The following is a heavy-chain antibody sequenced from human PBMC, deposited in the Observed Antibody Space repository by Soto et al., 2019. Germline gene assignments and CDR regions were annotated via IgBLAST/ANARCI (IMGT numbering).Heavy chain of an antibody. CDR1: GYTFTGYY. V-gene: IGHV1-2*04. D-gene: IGHD4-4*01. CDR2: INPNSGGT. CDR3: ARDLPYSNYVGAMDV. Sequence: ASVKVSCKASGYTFTGYYMHWVRQAPGQGLEWMGWINPNSGGTNYAQKFQGWVTMTRDTSISTAYMELSRLRSDDTAVYYCARDLPYSNYVGAMDVWGQGTTVTVSS. J-gene: IGHJ6*02.